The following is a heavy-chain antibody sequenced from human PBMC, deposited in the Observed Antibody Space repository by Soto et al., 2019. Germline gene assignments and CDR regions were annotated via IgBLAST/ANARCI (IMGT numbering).Heavy chain of an antibody. CDR2: IYYSGST. CDR3: ARGRREVSVVKVGGYSYGEYYYMDV. J-gene: IGHJ6*03. V-gene: IGHV4-31*03. Sequence: SETLSLTCTVSGGSISSGGYYWSWIRQHPGKGLEWIGYIYYSGSTYYNPSLKSRVTISVDTSKTQFSLKLSSVTAADTAVYYGARGRREVSVVKVGGYSYGEYYYMDVWGKGTTVTVSS. CDR1: GGSISSGGYY. D-gene: IGHD5-18*01.